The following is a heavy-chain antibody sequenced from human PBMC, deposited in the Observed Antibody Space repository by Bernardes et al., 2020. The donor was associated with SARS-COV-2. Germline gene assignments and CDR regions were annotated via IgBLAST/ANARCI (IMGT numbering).Heavy chain of an antibody. CDR2: IYYSGST. CDR3: ARDARGWLQFGNWYFDL. CDR1: GGSISSGGYY. V-gene: IGHV4-31*03. J-gene: IGHJ2*01. D-gene: IGHD5-12*01. Sequence: SETLSLTCTVSGGSISSGGYYWSWIRQHPGKGLEWIGYIYYSGSTYYNPSLKSRVTISVDTSKNQFSLKLSSVTAADTAVYYCARDARGWLQFGNWYFDLWGRGTLVTVSS.